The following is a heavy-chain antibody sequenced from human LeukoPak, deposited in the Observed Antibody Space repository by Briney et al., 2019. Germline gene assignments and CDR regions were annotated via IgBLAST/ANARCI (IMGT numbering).Heavy chain of an antibody. CDR2: INPSGDST. J-gene: IGHJ4*02. CDR3: ARHPSPQLHHFDY. Sequence: ASVKVSCKASGYTFTSYYMHWVRQAPGQGLEWMGIINPSGDSTSYEQRFQGRLTMTRDTSTNAVYMELSSLRSEDTAVYYCARHPSPQLHHFDYWGQGTLVTVSS. V-gene: IGHV1-46*01. D-gene: IGHD2-2*01. CDR1: GYTFTSYY.